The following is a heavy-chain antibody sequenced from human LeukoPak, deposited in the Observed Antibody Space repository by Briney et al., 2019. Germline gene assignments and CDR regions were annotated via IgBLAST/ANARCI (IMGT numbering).Heavy chain of an antibody. V-gene: IGHV1-18*01. CDR3: ARDPLDYDYVWGSSGGLDY. D-gene: IGHD3-16*01. Sequence: ASVKVSCKASGYTFTSYGISWVRQAPGQGLEWMGWISAYNGNTNYAQKLQGRVTMTTDTSTSTAYMELRSLRSDDTAVYYCARDPLDYDYVWGSSGGLDYWGQGTLVTVSP. CDR1: GYTFTSYG. J-gene: IGHJ4*02. CDR2: ISAYNGNT.